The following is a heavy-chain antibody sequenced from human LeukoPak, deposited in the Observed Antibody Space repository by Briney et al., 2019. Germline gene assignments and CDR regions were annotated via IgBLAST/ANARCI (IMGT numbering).Heavy chain of an antibody. D-gene: IGHD4-17*01. CDR3: ARFGQGYGDYQYLDY. V-gene: IGHV4-59*01. CDR2: IYQSGST. J-gene: IGHJ4*02. Sequence: PSETLSLTCTVSGGSISNYYWSWIRQPPGKGLEWIGYIYQSGSTDYNPSLKSRVTISVDTSKNQFSLKLSSVTAADTAVYYCARFGQGYGDYQYLDYWGQGTLVTVSS. CDR1: GGSISNYY.